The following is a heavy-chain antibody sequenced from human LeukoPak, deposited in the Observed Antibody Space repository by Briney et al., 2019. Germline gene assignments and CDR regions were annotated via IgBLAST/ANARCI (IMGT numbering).Heavy chain of an antibody. CDR1: GFTFSSYA. CDR3: ARDHGQYQLLYYFDY. CDR2: ISSNGGST. Sequence: GGSLRLSCAASGFTFSSYAMHRVRQAPGKGLENVSAISSNGGSTYYANSVKGRFTISRDNSKNTLYLQMDNLRAEDMAVYYCARDHGQYQLLYYFDYWGQGTLVTVSS. D-gene: IGHD2-2*01. J-gene: IGHJ4*02. V-gene: IGHV3-64*01.